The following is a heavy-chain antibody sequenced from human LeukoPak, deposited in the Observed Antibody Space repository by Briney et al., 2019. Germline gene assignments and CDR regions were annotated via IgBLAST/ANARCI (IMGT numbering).Heavy chain of an antibody. CDR2: IYSTGSI. CDR1: GGSFSNYY. J-gene: IGHJ3*02. CDR3: ARWNLDLAYDI. V-gene: IGHV4-59*08. D-gene: IGHD1-1*01. Sequence: PSETLSLTCTLSGGSFSNYYWTWIRQPPGKGLEWLGYIYSTGSISYNPSLESRVTISIDTSKNTFSLKQTSVTAADTAVYFCARWNLDLAYDIWGQGTMVTVSS.